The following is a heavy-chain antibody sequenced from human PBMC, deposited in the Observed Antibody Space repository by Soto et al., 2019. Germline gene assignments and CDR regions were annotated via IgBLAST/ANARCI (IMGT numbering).Heavy chain of an antibody. Sequence: VNCILKTTGKGLEWVSSISGSSACIYYADSVKGRFTISRDNAKSSLYLQMNSLRAEDTAVYYCAKEVRSMIVVVITSFDYWGQGTLVTVSS. CDR3: AKEVRSMIVVVITSFDY. D-gene: IGHD3-22*01. V-gene: IGHV3-21*04. J-gene: IGHJ4*02. CDR2: ISGSSACI.